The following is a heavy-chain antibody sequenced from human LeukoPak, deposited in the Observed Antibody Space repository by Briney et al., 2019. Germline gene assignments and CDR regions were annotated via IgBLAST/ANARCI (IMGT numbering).Heavy chain of an antibody. V-gene: IGHV3-23*01. CDR1: GFTFSSYA. D-gene: IGHD3-22*01. CDR2: ISASGGST. J-gene: IGHJ5*02. CDR3: ASALQNYYDSSGYL. Sequence: GGSLRLSCAASGFTFSSYAMSWVRQAPGKGLEWVSGISASGGSTYYADSVKGRFTISRDNSKNTLYLQMNSLRAEDTAVYYCASALQNYYDSSGYLWGQGTLVTVSS.